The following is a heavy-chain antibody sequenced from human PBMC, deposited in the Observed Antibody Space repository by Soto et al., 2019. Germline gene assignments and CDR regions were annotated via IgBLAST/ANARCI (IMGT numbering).Heavy chain of an antibody. D-gene: IGHD2-2*02. V-gene: IGHV3-53*01. CDR3: ARDRNYCSSTSCYRSGLYYYGMDV. J-gene: IGHJ6*02. CDR2: IYSGGST. Sequence: GGGLIQPGGSLRLSCAASGFTVSSNYMSWVRQAPGKGLEWVSVIYSGGSTYYADSVKGRFTISRDNSKNTLYLQMNSLRAEDTAVYYCARDRNYCSSTSCYRSGLYYYGMDVWGQGTTVTVSS. CDR1: GFTVSSNY.